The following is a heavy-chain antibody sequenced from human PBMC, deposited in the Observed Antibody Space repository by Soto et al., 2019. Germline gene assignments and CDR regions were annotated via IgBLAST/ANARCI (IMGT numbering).Heavy chain of an antibody. CDR3: ARDRGSGWSGGDY. J-gene: IGHJ4*02. CDR1: GFTLSSYA. Sequence: GGSLRLSCAASGFTLSSYAMHWVRQAPGKGLEWVAVISYDGSNKYYADSVKGRFTISRDNSKNTLYLQMNSLRAEDTAVYYCARDRGSGWSGGDYWGQGT. D-gene: IGHD6-19*01. CDR2: ISYDGSNK. V-gene: IGHV3-30-3*01.